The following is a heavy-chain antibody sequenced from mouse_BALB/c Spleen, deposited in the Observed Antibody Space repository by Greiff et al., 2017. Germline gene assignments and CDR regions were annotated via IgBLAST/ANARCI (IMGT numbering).Heavy chain of an antibody. CDR1: GYTFTSYY. J-gene: IGHJ4*01. CDR3: TRLTRAMDY. CDR2: INPSNGGT. Sequence: QVQLQQPGAELVKPEASVKLSCKASGYTFTSYYMYWVKQRPGQGLEWIGGINPSNGGTNFNEKFKSKATLTVDKSSSTAYMQLSSLTSEDSAVYYCTRLTRAMDYWGQGTSVTVSS. V-gene: IGHV1S81*02.